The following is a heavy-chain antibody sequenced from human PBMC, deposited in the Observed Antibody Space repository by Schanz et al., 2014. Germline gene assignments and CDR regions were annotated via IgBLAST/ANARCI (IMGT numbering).Heavy chain of an antibody. D-gene: IGHD6-13*01. CDR2: ISFDGRNT. V-gene: IGHV3-30*18. CDR1: GITLSGYG. CDR3: AKEKEEVAADGSFFDY. Sequence: QVQLVESGGGVVQPGRSLRLSCAASGITLSGYGLHWVRQAPGKGLEWVGFISFDGRNTGYAHSVKGRFTISRDNSKNTVNLQMNRLRAEDTAVYYCAKEKEEVAADGSFFDYWGQGTLXTVSS. J-gene: IGHJ4*02.